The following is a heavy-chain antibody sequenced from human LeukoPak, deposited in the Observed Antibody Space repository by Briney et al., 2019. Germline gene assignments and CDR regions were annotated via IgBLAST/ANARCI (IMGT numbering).Heavy chain of an antibody. CDR1: GYTFTSYY. Sequence: ASVKVSCKASGYTFTSYYMHWVRQAPGQGLEWMRIINPSGGSTSYAQKFQGRVTMTRDTSTSTVYMELSSLRSEDTAVYYCASSRDGYNSLDYWGQGTLVTVSS. D-gene: IGHD5-24*01. CDR3: ASSRDGYNSLDY. V-gene: IGHV1-46*01. J-gene: IGHJ4*02. CDR2: INPSGGST.